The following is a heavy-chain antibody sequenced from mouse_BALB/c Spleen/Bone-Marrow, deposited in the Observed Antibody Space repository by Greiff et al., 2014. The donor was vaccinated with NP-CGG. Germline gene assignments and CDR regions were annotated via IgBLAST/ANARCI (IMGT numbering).Heavy chain of an antibody. V-gene: IGHV1-14*01. J-gene: IGHJ3*01. CDR2: INPFNGGA. CDR3: AGPAWFAY. Sequence: VQLQQSGPELVKPGASVKMSCKASGYTFTSYVMHWVKQKPGQGLEWIGFINPFNGGAKYNEKFRGEATLTSDKSSSTAYMELSSLTSEDSAVYYCAGPAWFAYWGRGTLVTVSA. CDR1: GYTFTSYV.